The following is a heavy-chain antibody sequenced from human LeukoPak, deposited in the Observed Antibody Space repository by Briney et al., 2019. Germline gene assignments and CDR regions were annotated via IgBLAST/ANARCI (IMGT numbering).Heavy chain of an antibody. V-gene: IGHV3-30*04. CDR1: GFNFQIYA. D-gene: IGHD3-9*01. CDR2: ISYGGDNK. CDR3: SRDGPRGYDILTALDY. J-gene: IGHJ4*02. Sequence: GTSLRLSCAASGFNFQIYAMHWVRQAPGKGLEWVAIISYGGDNKYYADSVKGRFTISRDNSKSMLYLQMNGLRPEDTAVYYCSRDGPRGYDILTALDYLGQGTVVSVFS.